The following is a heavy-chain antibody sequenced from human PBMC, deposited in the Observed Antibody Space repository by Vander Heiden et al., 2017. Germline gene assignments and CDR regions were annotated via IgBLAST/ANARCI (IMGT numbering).Heavy chain of an antibody. D-gene: IGHD3-10*02. CDR1: GFTFSSYA. CDR2: ISYDGSNK. Sequence: LQPGRSLRLSCAASGFTFSSYAMHWVRQAPGKGLEWVAVISYDGSNKYYADSVKGRFTISRDNSKNTMYLQIKRMRAEDTAVYYYAISGVFGEFLTDYWGQGTLVTVYS. CDR3: AISGVFGEFLTDY. V-gene: IGHV3-30-3*01. J-gene: IGHJ4*02.